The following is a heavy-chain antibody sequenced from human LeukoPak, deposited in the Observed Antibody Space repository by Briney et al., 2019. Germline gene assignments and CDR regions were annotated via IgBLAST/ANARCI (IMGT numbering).Heavy chain of an antibody. D-gene: IGHD5-24*01. CDR3: ARMASGVPGY. J-gene: IGHJ4*02. CDR2: INSDGGST. V-gene: IGHV3-74*01. CDR1: GFTFSTYW. Sequence: PGGSLRLSCEASGFTFSTYWMHWVRQAPGKGLVWVSRINSDGGSTIYADSVKGRFTISRDNAKNTLYLQMNSLRVDDTAVYYCARMASGVPGYWGQGTLVTVSS.